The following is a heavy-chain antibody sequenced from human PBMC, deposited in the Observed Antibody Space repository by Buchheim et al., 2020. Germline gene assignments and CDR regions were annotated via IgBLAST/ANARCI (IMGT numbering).Heavy chain of an antibody. V-gene: IGHV4-4*02. CDR1: GDSIVSSNW. CDR3: TRLNRRGGIDPLS. CDR2: LFHRGNT. D-gene: IGHD1-14*01. J-gene: IGHJ4*02. Sequence: QVHLQESGPGLVKPSGTLSLTCVVSGDSIVSSNWWTWVRQSPGKGLEWIGELFHRGNTNYNPSLKSRVSMSVDPSKNQFSLNLSSVTAADTAVYFCTRLNRRGGIDPLSWGQGT.